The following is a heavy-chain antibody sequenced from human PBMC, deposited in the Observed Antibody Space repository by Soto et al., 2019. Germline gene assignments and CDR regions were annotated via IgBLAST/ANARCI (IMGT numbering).Heavy chain of an antibody. CDR2: IKQDGSEK. V-gene: IGHV3-7*01. D-gene: IGHD2-21*02. Sequence: EVQLVESGGGLVQPGGSLRLSCAASGFTFSSYWMSWVRQAPGKGLEWVANIKQDGSEKYYVDSVKGRFTISRDNAKNSLYLQMNSLRAEDTAVYYCARDRKVTDYYYYGMDVWGQGTTVTVSS. CDR1: GFTFSSYW. J-gene: IGHJ6*02. CDR3: ARDRKVTDYYYYGMDV.